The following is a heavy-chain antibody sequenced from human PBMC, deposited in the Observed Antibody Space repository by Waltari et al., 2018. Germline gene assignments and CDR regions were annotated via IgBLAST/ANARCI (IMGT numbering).Heavy chain of an antibody. CDR2: SDPGDSAT. J-gene: IGHJ4*02. Sequence: EVQLVQSGAEVKKPGESLKISCKGSGYSFTSYWIGWVRQMPGKGLEWMGISDPGDSATRYSPSFQGQVTISADKSISTAYLQWSSLKASDTAMYYCASGLQWFGEFEVFDYWGQGTLVTVSS. CDR3: ASGLQWFGEFEVFDY. V-gene: IGHV5-51*01. D-gene: IGHD3-10*01. CDR1: GYSFTSYW.